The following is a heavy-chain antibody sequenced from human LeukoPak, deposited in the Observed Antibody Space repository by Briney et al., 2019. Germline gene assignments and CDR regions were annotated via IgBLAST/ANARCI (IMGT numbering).Heavy chain of an antibody. J-gene: IGHJ3*02. D-gene: IGHD3/OR15-3a*01. V-gene: IGHV2-5*01. Sequence: SGPTLVKPTQTLTLTCTFSGFSLSTSGVGVGWIRQPPGKALEWLALIYWNDDKRYSPSLKSRLTITKDISKNQVVLTMTNMDPVDTATYYCTRLTPGMIWDDAFDIWGQGTMVTVSS. CDR3: TRLTPGMIWDDAFDI. CDR1: GFSLSTSGVG. CDR2: IYWNDDK.